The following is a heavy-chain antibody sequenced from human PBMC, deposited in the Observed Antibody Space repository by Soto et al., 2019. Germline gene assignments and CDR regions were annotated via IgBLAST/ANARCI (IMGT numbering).Heavy chain of an antibody. CDR3: ARQYYDFWSGSSYYYGMDV. D-gene: IGHD3-3*01. V-gene: IGHV4-34*01. CDR2: INHSGST. J-gene: IGHJ6*02. CDR1: GGSFSGYY. Sequence: PSETLSLTCAVYGGSFSGYYWSWIRQPPGKGLEWIGEINHSGSTNYNPSLKSRVTISVDTSKNQFSLKLSSVTAADTAVYYCARQYYDFWSGSSYYYGMDVWGQGTTVTVSS.